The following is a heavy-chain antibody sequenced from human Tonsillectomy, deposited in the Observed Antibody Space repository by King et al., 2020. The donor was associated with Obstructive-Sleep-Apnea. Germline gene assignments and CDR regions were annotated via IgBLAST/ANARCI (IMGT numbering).Heavy chain of an antibody. CDR3: ARPAYCAGDCYSFGAFDI. D-gene: IGHD2-21*02. CDR1: GGSISNSDYY. J-gene: IGHJ3*02. V-gene: IGHV4-39*06. Sequence: RLQLQESGPGLVKPSETLSLTCTVSGGSISNSDYYWGWIRQPPGKGLEWIASIHYSGSTYHNPSLKSRVTISVDTSKNQFSLKLSSVTAADTAVYYCARPAYCAGDCYSFGAFDIWGQGTMVTVSS. CDR2: IHYSGST.